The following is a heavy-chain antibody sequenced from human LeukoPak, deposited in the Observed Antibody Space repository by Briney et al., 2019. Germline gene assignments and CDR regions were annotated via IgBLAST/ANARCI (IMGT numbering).Heavy chain of an antibody. CDR2: FSNNINYI. CDR3: ATQLYCSGNSCLTRNFDY. CDR1: GFTFSLYN. Sequence: GGSLRLSCAASGFTFSLYNMNWVRQAPGKGLEWVSSFSNNINYIYYADSVRGRFTVSRDNAKSSVYLQMNSLRVEDTAVYYCATQLYCSGNSCLTRNFDYWGQGTLVTVSS. V-gene: IGHV3-21*06. J-gene: IGHJ4*02. D-gene: IGHD2-15*01.